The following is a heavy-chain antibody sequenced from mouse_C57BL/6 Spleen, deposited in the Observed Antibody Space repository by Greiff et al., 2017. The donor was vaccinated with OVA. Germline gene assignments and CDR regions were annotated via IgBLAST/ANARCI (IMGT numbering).Heavy chain of an antibody. CDR2: INYDGSST. Sequence: EVKVVESEGGLVQPGSSMKLSCTASGFTFSDYYMAWVRQVPEKGLEWVANINYDGSSTYYLDSLKSRFIISRDNAKNILYLQMSSLKSEDTATYYCARERDYAWYFDVWGTGTTVTVSS. D-gene: IGHD2-4*01. CDR3: ARERDYAWYFDV. CDR1: GFTFSDYY. V-gene: IGHV5-16*01. J-gene: IGHJ1*03.